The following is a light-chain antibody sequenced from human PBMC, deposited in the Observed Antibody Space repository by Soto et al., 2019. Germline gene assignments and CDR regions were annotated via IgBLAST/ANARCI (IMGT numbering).Light chain of an antibody. Sequence: DIQMTQSPSTLSASLGDRVTITCRASQSISSWLAWYQQKPGKAPKLLIYKASSLESGVPSRFSGSDSGTEFTLTISSLQPDDFATYYCQQYATYWWTFGQGTKVEIK. CDR1: QSISSW. CDR2: KAS. CDR3: QQYATYWWT. V-gene: IGKV1-5*03. J-gene: IGKJ1*01.